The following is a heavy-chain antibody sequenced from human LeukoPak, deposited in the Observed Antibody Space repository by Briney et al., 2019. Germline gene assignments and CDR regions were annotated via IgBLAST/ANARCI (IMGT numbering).Heavy chain of an antibody. CDR1: GFTFSSYG. D-gene: IGHD5-12*01. Sequence: GGSLRLSCAASGFTFSSYGVYWVRQAPGKGLEWVAFTRYDGSNKYYADSVKGRFTISRDNSKNTLYLKMNSLRAEDTAVYYCARDSESGYTNWFDPWGQGTLVTVSS. CDR3: ARDSESGYTNWFDP. CDR2: TRYDGSNK. V-gene: IGHV3-30*02. J-gene: IGHJ5*02.